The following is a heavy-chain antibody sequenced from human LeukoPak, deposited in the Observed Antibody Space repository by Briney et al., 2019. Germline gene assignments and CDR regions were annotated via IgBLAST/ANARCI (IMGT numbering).Heavy chain of an antibody. V-gene: IGHV1-18*01. D-gene: IGHD3-10*01. Sequence: GASVKVSCKASGYTSTSYGISWVRQAPGQGLEWMGWISAYNGNTNYAQKLQGRVTMTTDTSTSTAYMELRSLRSDDTAVYYCARVVGSGSYYYYYYMDVWGKGTTVTVSS. CDR3: ARVVGSGSYYYYYYMDV. J-gene: IGHJ6*03. CDR2: ISAYNGNT. CDR1: GYTSTSYG.